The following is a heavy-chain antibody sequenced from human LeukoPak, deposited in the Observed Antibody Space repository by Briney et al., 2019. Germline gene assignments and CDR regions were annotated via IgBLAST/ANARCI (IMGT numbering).Heavy chain of an antibody. CDR1: GGSFSGYY. CDR3: ARDLSFDWFPYYFDY. CDR2: IYYSGST. D-gene: IGHD3-9*01. J-gene: IGHJ4*02. V-gene: IGHV4-59*12. Sequence: SETLSLTCAVYGGSFSGYYWSWIRQPPGKGLEWIGYIYYSGSTNYNPSLKSRVTISVDTSKNQFSLKVSSVTAADTAIYYCARDLSFDWFPYYFDYWGQGILVTVSS.